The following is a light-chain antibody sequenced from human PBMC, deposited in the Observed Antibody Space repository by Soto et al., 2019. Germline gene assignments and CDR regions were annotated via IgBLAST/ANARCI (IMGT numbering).Light chain of an antibody. CDR2: SAS. V-gene: IGKV3-15*01. J-gene: IGKJ1*01. Sequence: EIVMTQSPATLSVSPGERATLSCRASQSVWTKLAWYQQKPGQAPRLLIFSASSRATGIPARFSGTGSGTEFTLTFNSLQSEDFALYYCQQYDNWPRTFGQGTEVEIK. CDR1: QSVWTK. CDR3: QQYDNWPRT.